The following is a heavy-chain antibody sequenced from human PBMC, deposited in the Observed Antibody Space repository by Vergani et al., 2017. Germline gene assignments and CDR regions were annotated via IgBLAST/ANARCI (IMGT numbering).Heavy chain of an antibody. V-gene: IGHV3-9*01. CDR1: GFTFDDYA. J-gene: IGHJ6*02. Sequence: EVQLVESGGGLVQPGRSLRLSCAASGFTFDDYAMHWVRQAPGKGLEWVSGISWNSGSIGYADSVKGRFTISRDNAKNTLYLQMNSLRAEDTAVYYCAGVDYYYGMDVWGQGTTVTVSS. CDR3: AGVDYYYGMDV. D-gene: IGHD2-15*01. CDR2: ISWNSGSI.